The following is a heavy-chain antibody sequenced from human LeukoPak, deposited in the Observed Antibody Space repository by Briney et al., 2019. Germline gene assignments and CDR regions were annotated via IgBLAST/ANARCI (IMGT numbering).Heavy chain of an antibody. J-gene: IGHJ6*02. CDR2: IYPGDSDT. Sequence: GESLKISCKGSGYSFTSYWIGWVRQMPGKGLECMGIIYPGDSDTRYSPSLQGQVTISADKSISTAYLQWSSLKASDTAMYYCARDGMPGDYHYGMDVWGQGTTVTVSS. D-gene: IGHD2-2*01. CDR3: ARDGMPGDYHYGMDV. CDR1: GYSFTSYW. V-gene: IGHV5-51*01.